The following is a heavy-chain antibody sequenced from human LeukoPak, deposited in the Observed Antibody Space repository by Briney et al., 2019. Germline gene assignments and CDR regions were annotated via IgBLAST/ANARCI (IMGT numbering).Heavy chain of an antibody. Sequence: SETLSLTCAVYGGSFSGYYWSWIRQPPGKGLEWIGEINHSGSTNYNPSLKSRVAISVDTSKNQFSLKLSSVTAADTAVYYCARGRRYCSSTSCYYYYYGMDVWGQGTTVTVSS. D-gene: IGHD2-2*01. CDR1: GGSFSGYY. J-gene: IGHJ6*02. CDR3: ARGRRYCSSTSCYYYYYGMDV. V-gene: IGHV4-34*01. CDR2: INHSGST.